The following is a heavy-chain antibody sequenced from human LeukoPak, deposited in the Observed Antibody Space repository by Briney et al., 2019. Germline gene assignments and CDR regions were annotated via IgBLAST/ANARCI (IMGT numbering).Heavy chain of an antibody. CDR2: ISAYNGNT. Sequence: ASVKVSCKASGYTFTSYGISWVRQAPGQGLEWMGWISAYNGNTNYAQKLQGRVTMTTDTSTSTAYMELRSLRSDDTAVYYCAREARTSRSIVATIPGNNWFDPWGQGTLVTVSS. CDR1: GYTFTSYG. D-gene: IGHD5-12*01. CDR3: AREARTSRSIVATIPGNNWFDP. J-gene: IGHJ5*02. V-gene: IGHV1-18*01.